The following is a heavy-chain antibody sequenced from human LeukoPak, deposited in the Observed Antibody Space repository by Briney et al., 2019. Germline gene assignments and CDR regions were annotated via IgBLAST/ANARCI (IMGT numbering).Heavy chain of an antibody. CDR2: FYYGGGT. CDR3: ARHGPNREYRTGLDF. CDR1: SASISSDNYY. V-gene: IGHV4-39*01. J-gene: IGHJ4*02. Sequence: SETLSLTCTVSSASISSDNYYWGWIRQPPGKGLEWIGSFYYGGGTLYNASLKSRLTMSVDTSENQFSLKLTSVTATDTAVYYCARHGPNREYRTGLDFWGQGTLVTVSS. D-gene: IGHD3/OR15-3a*01.